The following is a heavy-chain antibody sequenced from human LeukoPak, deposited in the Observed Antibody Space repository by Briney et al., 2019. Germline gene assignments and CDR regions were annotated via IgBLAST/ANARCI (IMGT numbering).Heavy chain of an antibody. CDR2: IYYSGST. Sequence: PSETLSLTCTVSGGSISSYYRSWIRQPPGKGLEWIGYIYYSGSTNYNPSLKSRVTISVDTSKNQFSLKLSSVTAADTAVYYCARDSGYDFGWFDPWGQGTLVTVS. J-gene: IGHJ5*02. CDR3: ARDSGYDFGWFDP. CDR1: GGSISSYY. D-gene: IGHD5-12*01. V-gene: IGHV4-59*01.